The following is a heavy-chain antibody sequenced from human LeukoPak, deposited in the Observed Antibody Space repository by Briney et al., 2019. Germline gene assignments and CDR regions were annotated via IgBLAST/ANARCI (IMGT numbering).Heavy chain of an antibody. D-gene: IGHD6-13*01. J-gene: IGHJ6*03. CDR1: GGSISSGSYY. CDR2: IYTSGST. Sequence: SETLSLTCTVSGGSISSGSYYWSWIRQPAGKGLEWIGRIYTSGSTNYNPSLKSRVTISVDTSKNQFSLKLSSVTAADTAVYYCARELDRQQLPLRYRYYYMDVWGKGTTVTVSS. V-gene: IGHV4-61*02. CDR3: ARELDRQQLPLRYRYYYMDV.